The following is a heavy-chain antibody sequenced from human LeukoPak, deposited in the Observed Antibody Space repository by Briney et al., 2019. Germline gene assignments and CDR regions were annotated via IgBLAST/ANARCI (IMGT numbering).Heavy chain of an antibody. CDR2: ITTYNGNT. J-gene: IGHJ4*02. CDR3: ARGYDYGDYVGDFDY. Sequence: ASGKVSCKASGYTFTSYPISWVRQAPGQGLEWMGWITTYNGNTKYAQKLQGRVTMTTDTSTSTAYRDLRGLRSDDTAVYYCARGYDYGDYVGDFDYWGQGTLSPSPQ. D-gene: IGHD4-17*01. CDR1: GYTFTSYP. V-gene: IGHV1-18*01.